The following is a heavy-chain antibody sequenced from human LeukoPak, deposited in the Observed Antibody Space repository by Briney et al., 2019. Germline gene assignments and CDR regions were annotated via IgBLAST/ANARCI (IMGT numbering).Heavy chain of an antibody. Sequence: SETLSLTCTVSGVSISNYYWSWIRQPPGKGLQWIGYIYYSGSTNYNPSLKSRVTISVDTSKNQFSLNLTSVTAADTAVYYCARAPRGSYRYYFDYWGQGTLVTVSS. CDR1: GVSISNYY. CDR2: IYYSGST. V-gene: IGHV4-59*01. CDR3: ARAPRGSYRYYFDY. J-gene: IGHJ4*02. D-gene: IGHD1-26*01.